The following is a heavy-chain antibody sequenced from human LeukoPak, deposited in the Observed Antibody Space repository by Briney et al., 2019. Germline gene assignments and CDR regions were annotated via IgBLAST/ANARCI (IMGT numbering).Heavy chain of an antibody. J-gene: IGHJ3*02. Sequence: PGGSLRLSCAVSGFTFSSYDMHWVRQATGKGLEWVSAIGTAGDTYYPGSVKGRFTISRENAKNSLYLQMNSLRAGDTAVYYCARATPYYGSGNAFDIWGQGTMVTVSS. CDR3: ARATPYYGSGNAFDI. V-gene: IGHV3-13*01. CDR1: GFTFSSYD. D-gene: IGHD3-10*01. CDR2: IGTAGDT.